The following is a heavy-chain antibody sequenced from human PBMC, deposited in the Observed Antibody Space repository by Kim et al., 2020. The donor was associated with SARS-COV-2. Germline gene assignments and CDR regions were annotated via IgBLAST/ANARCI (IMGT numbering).Heavy chain of an antibody. Sequence: NYTPSLKSRVTISVDKSKNQFSLKLSSVTAADTAVYYCARDPGVKGGFDYWGQGTLVTVSS. V-gene: IGHV4-4*02. D-gene: IGHD3-10*01. CDR3: ARDPGVKGGFDY. J-gene: IGHJ4*02.